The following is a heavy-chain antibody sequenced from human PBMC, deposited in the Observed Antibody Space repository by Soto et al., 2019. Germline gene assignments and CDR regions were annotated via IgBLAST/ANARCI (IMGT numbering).Heavy chain of an antibody. CDR1: GGSVSSGSYY. J-gene: IGHJ6*02. D-gene: IGHD1-26*01. Sequence: SETLSLTCTVSGGSVSSGSYYWSWIRQPPGKGLEWIGYIYYSGSTNYNPSLKSRVTISVDTSKNQFSLKLSSVTAADTAVYYCTTRGGSYRPAWDYYYYGMDVWGQGTTVTVSS. V-gene: IGHV4-61*01. CDR2: IYYSGST. CDR3: TTRGGSYRPAWDYYYYGMDV.